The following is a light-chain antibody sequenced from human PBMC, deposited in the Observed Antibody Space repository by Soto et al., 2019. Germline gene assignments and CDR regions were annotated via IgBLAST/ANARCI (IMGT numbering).Light chain of an antibody. Sequence: EIVLTQSPGTLSLSPGERATLSCRASQSVSSNYLAWYQQRPGQAPRLLIYDASSSATGVPDRFSGSGSGTDFPLTISRLEPEDFAVYYCHQYGGSPGTLGQGTKVEIK. CDR1: QSVSSNY. J-gene: IGKJ1*01. CDR2: DAS. V-gene: IGKV3-20*01. CDR3: HQYGGSPGT.